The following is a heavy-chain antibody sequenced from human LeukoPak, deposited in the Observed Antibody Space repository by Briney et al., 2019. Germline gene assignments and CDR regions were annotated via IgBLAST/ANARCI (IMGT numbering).Heavy chain of an antibody. CDR2: IYHSGST. CDR3: ARRVDSSGYDPFDY. D-gene: IGHD3-22*01. CDR1: GYSISSGHY. V-gene: IGHV4-38-2*02. J-gene: IGHJ4*02. Sequence: PSETLSLTCTVSGYSISSGHYWGWIRQPPGKGLEWIGSIYHSGSTYYNPSLKSRVTISVDTSKNQFSLKLSSVTAADTAVYYCARRVDSSGYDPFDYWGQGTLVTVSS.